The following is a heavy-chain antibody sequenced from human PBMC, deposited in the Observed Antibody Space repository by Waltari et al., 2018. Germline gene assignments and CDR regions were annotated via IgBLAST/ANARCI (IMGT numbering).Heavy chain of an antibody. V-gene: IGHV5-51*01. Sequence: EVQLVQSGAEVKKPGESLKISCKGSGYSFTSYWIGWVRQMPGKGLEWMGIIYPGDSDTRYSPSFQGQVTISADKSISTAYLQWSSLKASDTAMYYCARTAYYYDSSGYYYPYYFDYWGQGTLVTVSS. CDR2: IYPGDSDT. CDR1: GYSFTSYW. J-gene: IGHJ4*02. D-gene: IGHD3-22*01. CDR3: ARTAYYYDSSGYYYPYYFDY.